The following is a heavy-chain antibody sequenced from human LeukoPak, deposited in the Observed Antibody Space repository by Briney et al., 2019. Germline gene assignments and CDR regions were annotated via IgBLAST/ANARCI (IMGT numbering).Heavy chain of an antibody. D-gene: IGHD3-10*01. CDR3: ARDNLLWFGEPSLYGMDV. V-gene: IGHV3-30-3*01. CDR1: GFTFSSYA. CDR2: ISYDGSNK. J-gene: IGHJ6*02. Sequence: PGRSLRLSCAASGFTFSSYAMHWVRQAPGKGLEWVAVISYDGSNKYYADSVKGRFTISRDNSKNTLYLQMNSLRAEDTAVYYCARDNLLWFGEPSLYGMDVWGQGTTVTVSS.